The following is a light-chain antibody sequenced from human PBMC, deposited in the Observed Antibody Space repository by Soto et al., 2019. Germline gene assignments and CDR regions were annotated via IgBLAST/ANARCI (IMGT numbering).Light chain of an antibody. CDR3: VLYMGRGIWV. CDR1: SGSVSTNNY. J-gene: IGLJ3*02. V-gene: IGLV8-61*01. Sequence: QTVVTQAPSFSVSPGGPVTLTCALSSGSVSTNNYPSWCQQTPGQAPRTLIFRTNTRSSGVPDRFSGSILGNKAALTITGAQADDESDYYCVLYMGRGIWVFGGGTKVTVL. CDR2: RTN.